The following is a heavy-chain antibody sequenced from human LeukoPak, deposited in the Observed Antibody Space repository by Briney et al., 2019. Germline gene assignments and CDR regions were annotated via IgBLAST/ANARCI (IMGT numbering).Heavy chain of an antibody. CDR2: ISWNSGRI. Sequence: PGGSLRFSCAASGFTFSSYAMSWVRQAPGKGLEWVSGISWNSGRIGYADSVKGRFTISRDNAKNSLYLQMNSLRAEDTALYYCVKDRVWFGELLNPLFDNWGQGTRVTVSS. D-gene: IGHD3-10*01. CDR1: GFTFSSYA. CDR3: VKDRVWFGELLNPLFDN. J-gene: IGHJ4*02. V-gene: IGHV3-9*01.